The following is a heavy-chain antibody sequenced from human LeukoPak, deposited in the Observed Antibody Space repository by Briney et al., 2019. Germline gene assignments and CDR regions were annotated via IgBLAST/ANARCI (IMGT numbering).Heavy chain of an antibody. CDR2: IKQDGSEK. CDR3: AREDDYYYYGMDV. CDR1: GFTFSSYW. V-gene: IGHV3-7*01. Sequence: GGSLRLFCAASGFTFSSYWMSWVRQAPGKGLEWVANIKQDGSEKYYVDSVKGRFTISRDNAKNSLYLQMNSLRAEDTAVYYCAREDDYYYYGMDVWGQGTTVTVSS. J-gene: IGHJ6*02. D-gene: IGHD3-3*01.